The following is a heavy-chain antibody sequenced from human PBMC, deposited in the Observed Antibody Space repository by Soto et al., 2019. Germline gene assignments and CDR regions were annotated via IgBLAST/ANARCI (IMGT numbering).Heavy chain of an antibody. V-gene: IGHV4-4*02. Sequence: QVQLQESGPGLVKPSGTLSLTCAVSGGSISSSNWWSWVRQPPGKGLEWIGEIYHSGSTNYNPSLESRVPISVDKSKTQFPLKLSSVTAADTAVYYCARVSGSYYYGMDVWGQGTTVTVSS. CDR3: ARVSGSYYYGMDV. CDR2: IYHSGST. J-gene: IGHJ6*02. CDR1: GGSISSSNW. D-gene: IGHD1-26*01.